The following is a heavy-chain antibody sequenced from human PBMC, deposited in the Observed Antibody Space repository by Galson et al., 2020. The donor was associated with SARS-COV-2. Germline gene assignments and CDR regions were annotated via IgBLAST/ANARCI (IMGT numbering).Heavy chain of an antibody. CDR3: ARDPPYYGSGSYYNVIESFGYYYYYGMDV. CDR2: IIPIFGTA. J-gene: IGHJ6*02. V-gene: IGHV1-69*13. CDR1: GGTFSSYA. D-gene: IGHD3-10*01. Sequence: SVKVSCKASGGTFSSYAISWVRQAPGQGLEWMGGIIPIFGTANYAQKFQGRVTITADESTSTAYMELSSLRSEDTAVYYCARDPPYYGSGSYYNVIESFGYYYYYGMDVWGQGTTVTVSS.